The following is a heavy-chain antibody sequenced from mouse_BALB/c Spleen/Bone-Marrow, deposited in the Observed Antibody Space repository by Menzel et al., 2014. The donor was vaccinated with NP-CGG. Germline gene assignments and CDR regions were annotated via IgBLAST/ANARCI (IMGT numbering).Heavy chain of an antibody. D-gene: IGHD1-1*01. CDR2: INPSTGYT. V-gene: IGHV1-7*01. Sequence: VQLQQSGAELAEPGASVKMSCKASGYTFTSYWMHWVKQRPGQGLEWIGYINPSTGYTEYNQKFKDKATLTADKSSSTAYMQLSSLTSEDSAVYYCARGTVVAYYYAMDYWGQGTSVTVSS. J-gene: IGHJ4*01. CDR1: GYTFTSYW. CDR3: ARGTVVAYYYAMDY.